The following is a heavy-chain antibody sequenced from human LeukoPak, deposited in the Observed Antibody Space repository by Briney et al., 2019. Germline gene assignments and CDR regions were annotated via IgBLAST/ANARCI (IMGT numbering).Heavy chain of an antibody. CDR1: GGTFSSYA. CDR3: ARDVYCGGDCYSVAY. V-gene: IGHV1-69*13. D-gene: IGHD2-21*02. J-gene: IGHJ4*02. Sequence: SVNVSCKASGGTFSSYAISWVRQAPGQGLEWMGGIIPIFGTANYAQKFQGRVTITADESASTAYMELSSLRSEDTAVYYCARDVYCGGDCYSVAYWGQGTLVTVSS. CDR2: IIPIFGTA.